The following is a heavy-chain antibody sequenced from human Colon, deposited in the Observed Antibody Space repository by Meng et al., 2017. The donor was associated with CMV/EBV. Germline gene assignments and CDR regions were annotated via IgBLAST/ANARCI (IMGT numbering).Heavy chain of an antibody. V-gene: IGHV4-39*07. Sequence: GSLRLSCTVSGGSISSSSYYWGWIRQPPGKGLEWIGSIYYSGSTYYNPSLKSRVTISVDTSKNQFSLKLSSLTAADTAVYYCARGSTGYSSSWYRYWGQGTLVTVSS. D-gene: IGHD6-13*01. CDR2: IYYSGST. J-gene: IGHJ4*02. CDR3: ARGSTGYSSSWYRY. CDR1: GGSISSSSYY.